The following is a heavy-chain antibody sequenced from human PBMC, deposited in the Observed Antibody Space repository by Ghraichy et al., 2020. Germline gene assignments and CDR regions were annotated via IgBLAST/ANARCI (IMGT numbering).Heavy chain of an antibody. V-gene: IGHV3-48*01. CDR3: ARDRLESCTNGVCYTPGDDYYGMDV. CDR1: GFTFSSYT. J-gene: IGHJ6*02. D-gene: IGHD2-8*01. CDR2: ISSGSSSM. Sequence: GGSLRLSCAVSGFTFSSYTMNWVRQAPGKGLEWVSYISSGSSSMYYADSVRGRFTISRDNARNSLYLQMNSLIAEDTAVYYCARDRLESCTNGVCYTPGDDYYGMDVWGQGTTVTVS.